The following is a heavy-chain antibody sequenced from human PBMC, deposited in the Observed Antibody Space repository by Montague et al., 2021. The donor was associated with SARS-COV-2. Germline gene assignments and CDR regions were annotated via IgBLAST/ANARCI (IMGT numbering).Heavy chain of an antibody. CDR3: ASELHPNYYYGMDV. V-gene: IGHV3-21*01. CDR2: ISSSSSYI. J-gene: IGHJ6*02. CDR1: GFTFSSYS. D-gene: IGHD4-11*01. Sequence: SLRLSCAASGFTFSSYSMSWVRQAPGKGLEWVSSISSSSSYIYYXDSXKGRFTISRDNAKNSLYLQMNSLRAEDTAVYYCASELHPNYYYGMDVWGQGTTVTVSS.